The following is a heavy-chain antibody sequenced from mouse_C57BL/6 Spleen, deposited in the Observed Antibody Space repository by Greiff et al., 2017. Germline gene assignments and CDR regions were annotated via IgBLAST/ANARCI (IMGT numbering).Heavy chain of an antibody. CDR3: ARHYDYSSRVFDY. CDR2: IHPNSGST. CDR1: GYTFTSYW. D-gene: IGHD1-1*01. V-gene: IGHV1-64*01. J-gene: IGHJ2*01. Sequence: QVQLQQPGAELVKPGASVKLSCKASGYTFTSYWMHWVKQRPGQGLEWIGMIHPNSGSTNYNEKFKSKATLTVDKSSSTAYMQLSSLTSEDSAVYYCARHYDYSSRVFDYWGQGTTLTVSS.